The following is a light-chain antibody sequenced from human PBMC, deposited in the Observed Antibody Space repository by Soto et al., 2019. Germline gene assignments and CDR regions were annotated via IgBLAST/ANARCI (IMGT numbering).Light chain of an antibody. J-gene: IGKJ2*01. Sequence: QLTQSPSSLSASIGDRVTITCRASQGVSGYLAWYHQKPGKAPRLLIYAASTLQSGVPSRFSGSGFGTDFTLTITSLQTEDSGNYYCQQLTNYPYTFGHGTKVDIK. V-gene: IGKV1-9*01. CDR2: AAS. CDR1: QGVSGY. CDR3: QQLTNYPYT.